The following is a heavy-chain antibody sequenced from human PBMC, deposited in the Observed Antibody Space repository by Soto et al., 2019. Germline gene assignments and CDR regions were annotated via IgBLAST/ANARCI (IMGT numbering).Heavy chain of an antibody. D-gene: IGHD3-22*01. CDR3: ARDRNYYGSSGPTYYFDY. Sequence: PGGSLRLSCPASGFTFSSYAMHWVRQAPGKGLEWVAVIWYDGSNKYYADSVKGRFTISRDNSKNTLYLQMNSLRAEDTAVYYCARDRNYYGSSGPTYYFDYWGQGTLVTVSS. V-gene: IGHV3-33*08. CDR1: GFTFSSYA. J-gene: IGHJ4*02. CDR2: IWYDGSNK.